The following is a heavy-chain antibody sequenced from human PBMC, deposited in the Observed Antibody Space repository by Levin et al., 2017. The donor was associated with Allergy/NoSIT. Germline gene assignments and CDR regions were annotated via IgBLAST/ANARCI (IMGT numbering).Heavy chain of an antibody. Sequence: GASVKVSCKASGYIFTTYYMHWVRQAPGQGLEWMGVIYPSGGSTSYAQKLQGRVTMTRDTSTTTFYMELSSLSSEDTAVYYCASGGGVYHHGMDGWGQGTTVTVSS. V-gene: IGHV1-46*04. J-gene: IGHJ6*02. CDR1: GYIFTTYY. CDR2: IYPSGGST. D-gene: IGHD2-8*02. CDR3: ASGGGVYHHGMDG.